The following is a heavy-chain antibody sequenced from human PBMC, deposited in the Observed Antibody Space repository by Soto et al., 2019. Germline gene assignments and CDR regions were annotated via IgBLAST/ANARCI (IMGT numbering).Heavy chain of an antibody. V-gene: IGHV3-11*06. D-gene: IGHD7-27*01. CDR3: ARDPTGYYGMDV. J-gene: IGHJ6*02. Sequence: PGGSLRLSCAASGFTFSDYYMSWIRQAPGKGLEWVSYISSSSSYTNYADSVKGRFTISRDNAKNSLYLQMNSLRAEDTAVYYCARDPTGYYGMDVWGQGTTVTVSS. CDR2: ISSSSSYT. CDR1: GFTFSDYY.